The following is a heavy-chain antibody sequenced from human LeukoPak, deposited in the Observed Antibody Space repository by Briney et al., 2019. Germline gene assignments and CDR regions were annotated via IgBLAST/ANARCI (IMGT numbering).Heavy chain of an antibody. D-gene: IGHD3-3*01. J-gene: IGHJ3*01. Sequence: PSETLSLTCTVSAGSITTHYWSRIRQPPGKGLEWIGYVHYTDSPNFNPSLKSRVTISLDTSKNQFSLKLTSVTAADAAVYYYARDRRTEGVHAFDVWGRGTMVTVSS. V-gene: IGHV4-59*11. CDR1: AGSITTHY. CDR2: VHYTDSP. CDR3: ARDRRTEGVHAFDV.